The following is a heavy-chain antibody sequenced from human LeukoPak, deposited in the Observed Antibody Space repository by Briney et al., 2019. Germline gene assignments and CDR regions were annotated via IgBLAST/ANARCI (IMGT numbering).Heavy chain of an antibody. CDR2: INHSGST. CDR3: ARAGGYSYGYLDY. V-gene: IGHV4-34*01. Sequence: KPSETLSLTCAVYGGSFSGYYWSWIRQPPGKGLEWIGEINHSGSTNYNPSLKSRVTISEDTPKNQVSPKLSSVTAADTAVYYCARAGGYSYGYLDYWGQGTLVTVSS. D-gene: IGHD5-18*01. CDR1: GGSFSGYY. J-gene: IGHJ4*02.